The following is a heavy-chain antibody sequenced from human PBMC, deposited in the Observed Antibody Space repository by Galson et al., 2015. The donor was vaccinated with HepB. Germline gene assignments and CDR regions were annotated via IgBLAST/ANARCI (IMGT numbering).Heavy chain of an antibody. CDR3: ARNRYSSGWYEDY. CDR1: GFTFSTYD. V-gene: IGHV3-53*01. Sequence: SVRLSCAASGFTFSTYDMSWVRQAPGRGLEWVSVIFSGGATYYADSMKGRLTMSTDNSTSTLYIQMHSLRGEDTAVYYCARNRYSSGWYEDYWGQGTLVTVSS. J-gene: IGHJ4*02. CDR2: IFSGGAT. D-gene: IGHD6-19*01.